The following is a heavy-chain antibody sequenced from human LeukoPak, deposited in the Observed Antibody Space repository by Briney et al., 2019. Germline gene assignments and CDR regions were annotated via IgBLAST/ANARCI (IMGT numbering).Heavy chain of an antibody. D-gene: IGHD5-18*01. Sequence: PGGSLRLSCAASGFTFSSYGMHWVRQAPGKGLEGVAVIWYDGSNKYYADSVKGRFTISRDNSKNTLYLQMNSLRAEDTAVYYCARGGYSYGNNWFDPWGQGTLVTVSS. J-gene: IGHJ5*02. V-gene: IGHV3-33*01. CDR3: ARGGYSYGNNWFDP. CDR1: GFTFSSYG. CDR2: IWYDGSNK.